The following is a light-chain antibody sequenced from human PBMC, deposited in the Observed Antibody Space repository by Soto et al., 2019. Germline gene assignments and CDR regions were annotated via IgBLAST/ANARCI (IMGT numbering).Light chain of an antibody. CDR1: QGVSSRL. CDR2: GAS. V-gene: IGKV3-20*01. Sequence: EIVLTQSPGTLSLSPGEGATLSCRASQGVSSRLLAWYQQKPGQAPRLLIYGASNRATGIPDRFSGSGSGTDFTLTISRVDPEDFAVYYCQQYGSSPITFGQGTRLDIK. CDR3: QQYGSSPIT. J-gene: IGKJ5*01.